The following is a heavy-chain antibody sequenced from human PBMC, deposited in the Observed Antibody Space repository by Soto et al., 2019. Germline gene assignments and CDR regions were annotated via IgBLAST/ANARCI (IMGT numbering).Heavy chain of an antibody. V-gene: IGHV3-11*01. CDR3: ARASQRNIVVVVAATFWFGHMDV. CDR2: ISSSGSTI. Sequence: GGSLRLSCAASGFTFSDYYMSWIRQAPGKGLEWVSYISSSGSTIYYADSVKGRFTISRDNTKNSLLLQMNSLRAEDTAVYYCARASQRNIVVVVAATFWFGHMDVWGKGTTVTVSS. J-gene: IGHJ6*03. CDR1: GFTFSDYY. D-gene: IGHD2-15*01.